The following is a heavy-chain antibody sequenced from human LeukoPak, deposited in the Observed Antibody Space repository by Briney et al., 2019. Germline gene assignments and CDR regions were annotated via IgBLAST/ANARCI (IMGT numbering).Heavy chain of an antibody. V-gene: IGHV1-69*13. CDR2: IIPIFGTA. CDR3: ALTLDYDYVWGSYRRFDY. Sequence: SVKVSCKASGGTFSSYAISWVRQAPGQGLEWMGGIIPIFGTANYAQTFQGRVTITADESTSTAYMELSSLRSEDTAVYYCALTLDYDYVWGSYRRFDYWGQGTLVTVSS. D-gene: IGHD3-16*02. J-gene: IGHJ4*02. CDR1: GGTFSSYA.